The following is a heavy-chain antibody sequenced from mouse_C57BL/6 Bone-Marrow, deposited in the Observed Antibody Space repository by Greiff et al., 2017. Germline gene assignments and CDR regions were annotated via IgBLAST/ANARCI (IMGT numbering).Heavy chain of an antibody. CDR3: ARSGPLGRGLDY. CDR1: GYTFTSYW. V-gene: IGHV1-55*01. CDR2: IYPTSGRT. J-gene: IGHJ2*01. D-gene: IGHD4-1*01. Sequence: QVQLQQSGAELVKPGASVKMSCKASGYTFTSYWITWVKQRPGQGLEWIGDIYPTSGRTNYNEKFKSKAILTADTSSNTAYLQLSSLTSEDSAVFYCARSGPLGRGLDYWGQGTTLTVSS.